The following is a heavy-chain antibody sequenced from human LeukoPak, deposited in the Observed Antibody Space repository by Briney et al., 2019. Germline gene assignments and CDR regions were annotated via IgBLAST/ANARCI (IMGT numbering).Heavy chain of an antibody. CDR2: ISYDGSNK. Sequence: GRSLRLSCAASGFTFSSYAMHWVRQAPGKGLEWVAVISYDGSNKYYADSVKGRFTISRDNSKNTLYLQMNSLRAEDTAVYYCAKDSLDCGGDCSATDYWGQGTLVTVSS. D-gene: IGHD2-21*02. CDR3: AKDSLDCGGDCSATDY. J-gene: IGHJ4*02. V-gene: IGHV3-30-3*01. CDR1: GFTFSSYA.